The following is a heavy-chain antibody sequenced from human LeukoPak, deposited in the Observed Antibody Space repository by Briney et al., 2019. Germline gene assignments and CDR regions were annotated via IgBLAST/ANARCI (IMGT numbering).Heavy chain of an antibody. CDR3: ARAKLYYYDSSGYYSGFDY. D-gene: IGHD3-22*01. Sequence: PGGSLRLSCAASGFTFSSYEMNWVRQAPGKGLEGVSYISSSGNTIYYADLVKGRFTISRDNAKNSLYLQMNSLRAEDTAVYYCARAKLYYYDSSGYYSGFDYWGQGTLVTVSS. CDR2: ISSSGNTI. CDR1: GFTFSSYE. J-gene: IGHJ4*02. V-gene: IGHV3-48*03.